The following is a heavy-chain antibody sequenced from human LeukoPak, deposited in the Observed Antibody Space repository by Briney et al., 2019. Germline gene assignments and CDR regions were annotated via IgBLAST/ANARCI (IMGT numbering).Heavy chain of an antibody. Sequence: GRSLRLSCAASGFTFSSYGMHWVRQAPGKGLEWVAVIWYDGSNTYYADSVKGRFTISRDNSKNTLYLQMSSLRAEDTAVYYCARIGYCSGGSCYWVYFDYWGQGTLVTVSS. CDR3: ARIGYCSGGSCYWVYFDY. V-gene: IGHV3-33*01. J-gene: IGHJ4*02. D-gene: IGHD2-15*01. CDR2: IWYDGSNT. CDR1: GFTFSSYG.